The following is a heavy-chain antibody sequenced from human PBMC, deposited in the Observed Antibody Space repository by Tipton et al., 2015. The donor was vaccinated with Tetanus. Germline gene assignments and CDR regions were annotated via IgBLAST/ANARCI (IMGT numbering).Heavy chain of an antibody. J-gene: IGHJ6*02. CDR1: GFTFNTYA. V-gene: IGHV3-23*01. D-gene: IGHD1-1*01. CDR2: VSGSGLGS. CDR3: ARRSLTNYGLDV. Sequence: SLRLSCAASGFTFNTYAMSWVRQAPGKGLEWVSSVSGSGLGSYYADSVKGRFTISRDHAKNTVYLQMNSLRAEDTAVYFCARRSLTNYGLDVWGQGTPVTVSS.